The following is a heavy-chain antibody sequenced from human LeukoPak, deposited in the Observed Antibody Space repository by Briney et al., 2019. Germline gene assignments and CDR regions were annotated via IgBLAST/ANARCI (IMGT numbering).Heavy chain of an antibody. CDR2: INHSGST. D-gene: IGHD6-13*01. J-gene: IGHJ4*02. Sequence: SETLSLTCAVYGGSFSGYYWSWIRQPPGKGLEWIGEINHSGSTNYNPSLKSRVTISVDTSKNQFSLKVSSVTAADTAVYYCARALRGAAAGNYYFDSWGQGTLVTVSS. CDR1: GGSFSGYY. V-gene: IGHV4-34*01. CDR3: ARALRGAAAGNYYFDS.